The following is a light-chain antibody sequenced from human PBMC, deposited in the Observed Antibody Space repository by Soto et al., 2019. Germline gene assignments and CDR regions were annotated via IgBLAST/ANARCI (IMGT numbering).Light chain of an antibody. Sequence: DIPLTQSPSFLSASVGDRVTITCRASQGISSYLAWYQQKPGKAPKIVIYAASTLQSGVPSRFSGSGSGTEFTLTISSLQPEDFATYYCQQLNIYPPFGPGTKVDIK. J-gene: IGKJ3*01. CDR1: QGISSY. V-gene: IGKV1-9*01. CDR3: QQLNIYPP. CDR2: AAS.